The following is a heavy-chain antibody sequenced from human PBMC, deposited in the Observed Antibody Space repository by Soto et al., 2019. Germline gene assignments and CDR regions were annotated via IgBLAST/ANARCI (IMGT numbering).Heavy chain of an antibody. CDR1: GGSVSSGSYY. CDR2: IYYSGST. D-gene: IGHD5-12*01. V-gene: IGHV4-61*01. J-gene: IGHJ6*02. Sequence: QVQLQESGPGLVKPSETLSLTCTVSGGSVSSGSYYWSWIRQPPGKGLEWMGYIYYSGSTNYNPSLKSRVTISVDTSKNQFSLKLSSVTAADTAVYYCARDSGSGYDSDYYYYYYGMDVWGQGTTVTVSS. CDR3: ARDSGSGYDSDYYYYYYGMDV.